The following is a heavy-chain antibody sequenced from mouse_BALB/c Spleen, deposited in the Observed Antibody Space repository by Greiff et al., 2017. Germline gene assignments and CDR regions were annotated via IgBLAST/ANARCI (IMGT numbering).Heavy chain of an antibody. Sequence: EVQLVESGGGLVKPGGSLKLSCAASGFTFSDYYMYWVRQTPEKRLEWVATISDGGSYTYYPDSVKGRFTISRDNAKNNLYLQMSSLKSEDTAMYYCARGLLRAHYAMDYWGQGTSVTVSS. CDR1: GFTFSDYY. D-gene: IGHD1-1*01. V-gene: IGHV5-4*02. CDR3: ARGLLRAHYAMDY. J-gene: IGHJ4*01. CDR2: ISDGGSYT.